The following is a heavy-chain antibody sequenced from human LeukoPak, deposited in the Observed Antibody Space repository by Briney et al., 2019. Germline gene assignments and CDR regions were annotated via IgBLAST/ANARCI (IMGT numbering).Heavy chain of an antibody. V-gene: IGHV3-30*18. CDR2: ISYDGSNK. D-gene: IGHD5-18*01. Sequence: GGSLRLSCAASGFTFSNYGIHWVRQAPGKGLEWVAVISYDGSNKYYADSVKGRCTISRDKSKNTVYLQMNSLRADDTAVYYCAKEAGYSYGFDYWGQGTLVTVSS. CDR1: GFTFSNYG. CDR3: AKEAGYSYGFDY. J-gene: IGHJ4*02.